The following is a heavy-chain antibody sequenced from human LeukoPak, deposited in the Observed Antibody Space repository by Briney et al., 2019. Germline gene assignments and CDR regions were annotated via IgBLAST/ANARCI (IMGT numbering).Heavy chain of an antibody. CDR2: FDPEDGET. CDR3: ARTTSGSYSY. D-gene: IGHD1-26*01. V-gene: IGHV1-24*01. CDR1: GYTLTELS. J-gene: IGHJ4*02. Sequence: ASVKVSCKVSGYTLTELSMHWVRQAPGKGLEWMGGFDPEDGETIHAQKFQGRVTVTEDTSTDTAYMELSSLRSEDTAVYYCARTTSGSYSYWGQGTLVTVSS.